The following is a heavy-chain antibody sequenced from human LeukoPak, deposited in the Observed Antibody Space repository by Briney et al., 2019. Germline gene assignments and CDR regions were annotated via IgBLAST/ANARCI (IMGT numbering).Heavy chain of an antibody. V-gene: IGHV3-23*01. CDR2: ISGSGHTT. J-gene: IGHJ4*02. CDR1: GVSGVTFSNYA. Sequence: PGASLRLSCAASGVSGVTFSNYALNWVRQAPGKGLEWVSDISGSGHTTNYADSVKGRFSISRDNSKTTLYLQVSSLRVEDTAVYYCVEGIFDYWGQGTLVTVSS. D-gene: IGHD3-10*01. CDR3: VEGIFDY.